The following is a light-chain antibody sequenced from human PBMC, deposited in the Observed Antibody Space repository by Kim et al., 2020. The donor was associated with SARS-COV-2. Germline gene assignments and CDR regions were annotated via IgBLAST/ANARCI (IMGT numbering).Light chain of an antibody. V-gene: IGLV3-21*04. CDR1: NIGSKS. J-gene: IGLJ2*01. Sequence: GKTAGITCGGNNIGSKSVHWYQQKPGQAPVLVIYYDSDRPSGIPERFSGSNSGNTATLTISRVEAGDEADYYCQVWDSSSDHPHVVFGGGTQLTVL. CDR2: YDS. CDR3: QVWDSSSDHPHVV.